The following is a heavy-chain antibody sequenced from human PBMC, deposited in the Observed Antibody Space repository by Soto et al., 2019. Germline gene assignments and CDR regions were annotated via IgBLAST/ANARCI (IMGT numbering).Heavy chain of an antibody. Sequence: SETLSLTCTVSGGSISSYYWSWIRQPPGKGLEWIGYIYYSGSTNYNPSLKSRVTISVDTSKNQFSLKLSSVTAADTAVYYCARAASPVMKGYYYDSSGYYFDYWGQGTLVTVSS. CDR2: IYYSGST. CDR1: GGSISSYY. D-gene: IGHD3-22*01. V-gene: IGHV4-59*01. J-gene: IGHJ4*02. CDR3: ARAASPVMKGYYYDSSGYYFDY.